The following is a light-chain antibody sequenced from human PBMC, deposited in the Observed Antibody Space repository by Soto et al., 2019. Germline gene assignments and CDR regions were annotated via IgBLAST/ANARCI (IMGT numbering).Light chain of an antibody. J-gene: IGKJ4*01. CDR2: GAS. Sequence: EIMLTQSPGTLSLSPGERATLSCRASQSVSSSYLAWYQHKPGQAPRLLIYGASSRATGIPDRFSGSGSGTDFTLTISRLEPEDFAVYYCQQYGSSPRLTFGGGTKVEIK. CDR3: QQYGSSPRLT. V-gene: IGKV3-20*01. CDR1: QSVSSSY.